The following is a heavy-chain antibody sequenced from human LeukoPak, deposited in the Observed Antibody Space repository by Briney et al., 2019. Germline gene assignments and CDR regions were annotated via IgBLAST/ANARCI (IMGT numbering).Heavy chain of an antibody. J-gene: IGHJ5*02. Sequence: PSETLSLTCTVSGGSISSYYGSWIRQPPGKGLEWIGYIYYSGSTNYNPSLKSRVTISVDTSKNQFSLKLSSVTAADTAVYYCARDQGYYGSGSNSWFDPWGQGTLVTVSS. CDR2: IYYSGST. CDR3: ARDQGYYGSGSNSWFDP. D-gene: IGHD3-10*01. CDR1: GGSISSYY. V-gene: IGHV4-59*01.